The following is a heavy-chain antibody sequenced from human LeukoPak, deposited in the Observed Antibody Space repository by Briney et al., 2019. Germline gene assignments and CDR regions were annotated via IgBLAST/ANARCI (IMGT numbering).Heavy chain of an antibody. V-gene: IGHV4-59*11. CDR1: GGSISSHY. CDR3: ARAYSSGRYGFFYFDY. CDR2: IYYSGST. D-gene: IGHD6-19*01. J-gene: IGHJ4*02. Sequence: PSETLSLTCTVSGGSISSHYWSWIRQPPGKGLEWIGYIYYSGSTNYNPSLKSRVTISVDTSKNQFSLKLSSVTAADTAVYYCARAYSSGRYGFFYFDYWGQGTLVTVSS.